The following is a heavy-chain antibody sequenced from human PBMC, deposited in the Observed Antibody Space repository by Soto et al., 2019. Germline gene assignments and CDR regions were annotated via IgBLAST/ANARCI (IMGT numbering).Heavy chain of an antibody. J-gene: IGHJ4*02. D-gene: IGHD3-16*01. CDR3: ARVIGGRKLFDY. CDR1: GGSISSGGYS. Sequence: PSETLSLTCAVSGGSISSGGYSWNWIRQPPGKGLEWIGYIYHSGSTLYNPSLKSRVTISVDKSKNQFSLRLSSVAAADTAFYYCARVIGGRKLFDYWGQGTLVTVSS. CDR2: IYHSGST. V-gene: IGHV4-30-2*01.